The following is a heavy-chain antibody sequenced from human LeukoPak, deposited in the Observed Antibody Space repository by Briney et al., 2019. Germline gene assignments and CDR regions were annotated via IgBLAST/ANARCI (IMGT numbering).Heavy chain of an antibody. CDR2: IYYSENT. D-gene: IGHD1-26*01. J-gene: IGHJ4*02. CDR1: GGSISSYY. CDR3: ARDSLGAGTVGATSGY. Sequence: SETLSLTCTVSGGSISSYYWSWIRQPPGKGLEYIGYIYYSENTNYNPSLESRVTISLDTSKNQFSLKLSSVTAADTAVYYCARDSLGAGTVGATSGYWGQGTLVTVSS. V-gene: IGHV4-59*12.